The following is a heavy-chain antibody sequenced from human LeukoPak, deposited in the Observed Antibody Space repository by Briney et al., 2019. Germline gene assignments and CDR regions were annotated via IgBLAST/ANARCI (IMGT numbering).Heavy chain of an antibody. CDR3: AKDRAWFGMNPSGYYYYMDV. D-gene: IGHD3-10*01. Sequence: GGSLRLSCAASGFTFSSYGMSWVRQAPGKGLEWVSAISGSGGSTYYADSVKGRFTISRDNSKNTLYLQMNSLRAEDTAVYYCAKDRAWFGMNPSGYYYYMDVWGKGTTVTISS. CDR2: ISGSGGST. CDR1: GFTFSSYG. V-gene: IGHV3-23*01. J-gene: IGHJ6*03.